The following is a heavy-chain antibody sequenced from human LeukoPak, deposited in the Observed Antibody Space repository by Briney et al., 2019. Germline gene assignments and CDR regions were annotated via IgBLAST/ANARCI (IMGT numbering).Heavy chain of an antibody. CDR3: VRRSGSQD. D-gene: IGHD1-26*01. V-gene: IGHV3-48*04. J-gene: IGHJ4*02. CDR2: ISGSSSTI. Sequence: GGSLRLSCAASGFTFSSYSMNWVRQAPGKGLEWVSYISGSSSTIYYADFVQGRFTISRDNAKNSLYLEMNSLRAEDTAVYYCVRRSGSQDWGQGTLVTVSS. CDR1: GFTFSSYS.